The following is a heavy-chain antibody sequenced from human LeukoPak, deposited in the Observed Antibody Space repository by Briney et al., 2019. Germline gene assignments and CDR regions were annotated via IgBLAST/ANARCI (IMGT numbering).Heavy chain of an antibody. V-gene: IGHV3-30-3*01. CDR2: ISYDGSNK. Sequence: GGSLRLSCTASGFTFSSYAMHWVRQAPGKGLEWVSVISYDGSNKYYADSVKGRFTISRDNSKNTLYLQMNSLRAEDTAVYYCTRDPPAAVAALGRGNYFDDWGQRTLATVSS. CDR3: TRDPPAAVAALGRGNYFDD. CDR1: GFTFSSYA. J-gene: IGHJ4*02. D-gene: IGHD6-19*01.